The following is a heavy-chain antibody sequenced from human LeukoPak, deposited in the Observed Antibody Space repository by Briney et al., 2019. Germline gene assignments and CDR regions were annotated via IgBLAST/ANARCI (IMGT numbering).Heavy chain of an antibody. CDR1: GYRFTSYW. J-gene: IGHJ6*02. D-gene: IGHD2-2*02. V-gene: IGHV5-51*01. Sequence: GESLKISCKGSGYRFTSYWIGWVRQMPGKGLEWMGIIYAGDSDTRYSPSLQGQVTISADKSISTAYLQWSSLKASDTAMYYCARHYVVPAATPLNYYYYGMDVWGQGTTVTVSS. CDR3: ARHYVVPAATPLNYYYYGMDV. CDR2: IYAGDSDT.